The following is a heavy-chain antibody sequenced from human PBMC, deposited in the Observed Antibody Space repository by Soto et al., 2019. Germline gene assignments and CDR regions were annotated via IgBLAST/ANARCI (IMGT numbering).Heavy chain of an antibody. CDR3: ARISRDGYNYLDY. J-gene: IGHJ4*02. D-gene: IGHD5-12*01. Sequence: SGPTLVNPTETLTLTCTVSGFSLSNAKMGVTWIRQPPGKALEWLAHIFSNDEKSYSTSLKSRLTISKDTSKSQVVLTMTNMDPVDTATYYCARISRDGYNYLDYWGQGTLVTVSS. CDR1: GFSLSNAKMG. CDR2: IFSNDEK. V-gene: IGHV2-26*01.